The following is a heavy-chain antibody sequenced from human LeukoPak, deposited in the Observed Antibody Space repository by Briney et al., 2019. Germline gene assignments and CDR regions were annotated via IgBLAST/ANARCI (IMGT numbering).Heavy chain of an antibody. V-gene: IGHV4-59*01. J-gene: IGHJ6*02. CDR2: IYYSGST. D-gene: IGHD3-16*02. CDR3: ARDNGGYYDYVWGSYRPPSYGMDV. CDR1: GGSISSYY. Sequence: SETLSLTCTVSGGSISSYYWSWIRQPPGKGLEWIGYIYYSGSTNYNPSLKSRVTISVDTSKNQFSLRLSSVTAADTAVYYCARDNGGYYDYVWGSYRPPSYGMDVWGQGTTVTVSS.